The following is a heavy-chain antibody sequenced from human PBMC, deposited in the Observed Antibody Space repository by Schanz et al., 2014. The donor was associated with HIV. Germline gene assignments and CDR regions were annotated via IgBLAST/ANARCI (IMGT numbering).Heavy chain of an antibody. J-gene: IGHJ4*02. Sequence: QVKLVESGGGVVQPGRSLRLSCAASGFTFSTYGMHWVRQAPGKGLEWVAVIWYDGSNKYYADSVKGRFTISRDNSKNTLYLQLNSLRAEDTALYYCAKDLSDDTSAYYRYWGQGTLVTVSS. CDR3: AKDLSDDTSAYYRY. D-gene: IGHD3-22*01. CDR1: GFTFSTYG. V-gene: IGHV3-33*06. CDR2: IWYDGSNK.